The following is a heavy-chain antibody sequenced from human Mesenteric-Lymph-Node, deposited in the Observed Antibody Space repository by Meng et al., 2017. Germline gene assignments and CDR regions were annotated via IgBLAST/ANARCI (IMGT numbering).Heavy chain of an antibody. CDR3: ASLYGDSSVWYLDL. CDR1: GGSISSGNHY. J-gene: IGHJ2*01. CDR2: IYYSGST. Sequence: QVQLQEAGPVLVKPSQPLSLNCPVSGGSISSGNHYWSWIRQPPGKGLEYIGYIYYSGSTYYNPSLKSRVIISVDTSKNQFSLRLNSVTAADTAVYYCASLYGDSSVWYLDLWGRGTLVTVSS. D-gene: IGHD4-17*01. V-gene: IGHV4-30-4*01.